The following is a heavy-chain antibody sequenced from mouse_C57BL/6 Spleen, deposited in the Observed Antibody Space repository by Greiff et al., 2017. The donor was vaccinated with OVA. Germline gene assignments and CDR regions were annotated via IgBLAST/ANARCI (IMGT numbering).Heavy chain of an antibody. Sequence: EVKLQESGPGLVKPSQSLSLTCSVTGYSITSGYYWNWIRQFPGNQLEWMGYISYDGSNNYNPSLKNRISITRDTSTNQFFLKLNSVTTEDTATYYCARELRGAYWGQGTLVTVSA. J-gene: IGHJ3*01. CDR1: GYSITSGYY. CDR3: ARELRGAY. V-gene: IGHV3-6*01. D-gene: IGHD1-1*01. CDR2: ISYDGSN.